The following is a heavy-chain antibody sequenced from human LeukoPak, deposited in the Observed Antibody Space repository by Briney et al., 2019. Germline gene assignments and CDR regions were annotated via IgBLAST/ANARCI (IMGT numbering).Heavy chain of an antibody. CDR3: AKDKYSGNYHQSGDFSY. Sequence: PGGSLRLSCAASGFTFSSYGMSWVRQAPGKGLERVSAISGSGGTTYYADYVKGRFTISRDNSKNTLYLQMNSLRAEDAALYYCAKDKYSGNYHQSGDFSYWGQGTLVTVSS. CDR2: ISGSGGTT. CDR1: GFTFSSYG. V-gene: IGHV3-23*01. J-gene: IGHJ4*02. D-gene: IGHD1-26*01.